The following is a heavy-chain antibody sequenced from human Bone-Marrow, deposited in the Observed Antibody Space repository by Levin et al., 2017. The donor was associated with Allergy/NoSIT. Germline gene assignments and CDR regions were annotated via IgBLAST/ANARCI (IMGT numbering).Heavy chain of an antibody. V-gene: IGHV3-30*18. Sequence: GSLRLSCTASGFTLSTYAMHWVRQAPGKGLAWVALISYDGSNQYYADSVKGRFSISRDTSKNTLSLQMSSLRAEDTAVYYCAKAQPSWRAPFDYWGHGTLVTVSS. CDR3: AKAQPSWRAPFDY. CDR2: ISYDGSNQ. J-gene: IGHJ4*01. CDR1: GFTLSTYA. D-gene: IGHD1-26*01.